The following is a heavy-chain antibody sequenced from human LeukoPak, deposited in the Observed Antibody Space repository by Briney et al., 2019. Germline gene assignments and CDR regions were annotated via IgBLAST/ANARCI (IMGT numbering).Heavy chain of an antibody. V-gene: IGHV4-39*01. CDR3: GNRVYGDSYMDY. CDR1: GRFLSRSSDY. CDR2: IYYSGRP. D-gene: IGHD4-17*01. Sequence: PSVTLSLTCTISGRFLSRSSDYWASVRQPPGRGLEWIRSIYYSGRPYYNASLKSRLAISVDPSNNQISQKLSAYTSADTAVYYCGNRVYGDSYMDYWGQGTPVTVSS. J-gene: IGHJ4*02.